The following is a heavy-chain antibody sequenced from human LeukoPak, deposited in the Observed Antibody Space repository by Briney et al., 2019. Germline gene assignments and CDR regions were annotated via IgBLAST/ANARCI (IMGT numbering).Heavy chain of an antibody. Sequence: SETLSLTCTVSGGSISSYYWSWIRQPPVKGLEWIGYIYYSGTTNYNPSLKSRVTISVDTSKNQFSLKLSSVTAADTAVYYCARGVYIAAAQYGYWGQGTLVTVSS. D-gene: IGHD6-13*01. CDR2: IYYSGTT. J-gene: IGHJ4*02. CDR3: ARGVYIAAAQYGY. V-gene: IGHV4-59*01. CDR1: GGSISSYY.